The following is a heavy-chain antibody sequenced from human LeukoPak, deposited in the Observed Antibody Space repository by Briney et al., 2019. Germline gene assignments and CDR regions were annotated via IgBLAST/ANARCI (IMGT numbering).Heavy chain of an antibody. J-gene: IGHJ4*02. V-gene: IGHV3-30*03. CDR2: ISYDGSNK. Sequence: PGGSLRLSCAASGFTFSSYGMRWVRQAPGKGLEWVAVISYDGSNKYYADSVKGRFTSYRDNSKNTLYLQMNSLRAEDTAVYYCATGGYSYGYDYWGQGTLISVSS. D-gene: IGHD5-18*01. CDR3: ATGGYSYGYDY. CDR1: GFTFSSYG.